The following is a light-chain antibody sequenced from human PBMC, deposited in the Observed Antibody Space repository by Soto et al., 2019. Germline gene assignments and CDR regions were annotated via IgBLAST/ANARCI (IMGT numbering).Light chain of an antibody. CDR2: DAS. CDR1: QSVSSSY. V-gene: IGKV3D-20*02. J-gene: IGKJ5*01. CDR3: QQRSNWPIT. Sequence: EIVLTQSPGTLSLFPGERATLSCRASQSVSSSYLVWYQQKPGRAPRLLIYDASNRATGIPARFSGSGSGTDFTLTISSLEPEDFAVYYCQQRSNWPITFGQGTRLEIK.